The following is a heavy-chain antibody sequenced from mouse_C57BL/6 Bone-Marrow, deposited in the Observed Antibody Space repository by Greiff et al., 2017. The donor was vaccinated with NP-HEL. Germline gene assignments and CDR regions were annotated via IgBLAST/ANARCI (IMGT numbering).Heavy chain of an antibody. CDR1: GYTFTSYG. Sequence: QVQLQQSGAVLARPGASVKLSCKASGYTFTSYGISWVKQRTGQGLEWIGEIYPRSGNTYYNEKFKGKATLTADKSSSTAYMELRSLTSEDSAVYFCARRGPGRTYWGQGTLVTVSA. V-gene: IGHV1-81*01. CDR2: IYPRSGNT. D-gene: IGHD1-1*01. CDR3: ARRGPGRTY. J-gene: IGHJ3*01.